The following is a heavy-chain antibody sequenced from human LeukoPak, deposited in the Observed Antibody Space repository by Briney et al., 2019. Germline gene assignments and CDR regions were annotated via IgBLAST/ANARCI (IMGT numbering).Heavy chain of an antibody. D-gene: IGHD1-20*01. CDR2: MNPKSGNR. V-gene: IGHV1-8*03. CDR1: GYTFTTYD. Sequence: GASVKVSCKASGYTFTTYDINWVRQATGQGLEWMGWMNPKSGNRGYAQKFQGRVTITRNTSMTTAYMELSSLRSEDTAVYYCARAYNWNDGPYYFDSWGQGTLVTVSS. CDR3: ARAYNWNDGPYYFDS. J-gene: IGHJ4*02.